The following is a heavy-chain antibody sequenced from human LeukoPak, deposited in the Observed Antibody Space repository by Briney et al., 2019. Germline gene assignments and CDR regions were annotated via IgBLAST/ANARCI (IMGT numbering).Heavy chain of an antibody. D-gene: IGHD3-10*01. V-gene: IGHV3-74*01. CDR2: INSDGSTT. Sequence: GGSLRLSCGASGFIFSSYWMHWVRQAPGKGLVWISRINSDGSTTSYADSVKGRFTISRDNAKNTLYLQMNSLRAEDTAVYYCARGNYYGQGYWGQGTLVTVSS. J-gene: IGHJ4*02. CDR3: ARGNYYGQGY. CDR1: GFIFSSYW.